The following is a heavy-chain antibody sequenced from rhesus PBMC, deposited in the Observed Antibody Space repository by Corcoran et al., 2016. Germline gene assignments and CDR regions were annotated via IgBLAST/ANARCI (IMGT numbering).Heavy chain of an antibody. V-gene: IGHV4-147*01. CDR2: IYGSSGST. CDR1: GGSISSNY. Sequence: QVQLQESGPGLVKPSETLSLTCAVSGGSISSNYWSWIRQPPGKGLEWIGRIYGSSGSTSYNPSLTSRVTISTDTSKNQFSLTLSSVTAADTAVYYCARGRYSGNYLGYWGQGVLVTVSS. D-gene: IGHD1-44*02. CDR3: ARGRYSGNYLGY. J-gene: IGHJ4*01.